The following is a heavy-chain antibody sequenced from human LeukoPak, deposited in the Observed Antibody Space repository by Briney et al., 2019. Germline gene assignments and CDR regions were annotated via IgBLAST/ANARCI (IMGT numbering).Heavy chain of an antibody. CDR2: ISYDGSHK. J-gene: IGHJ4*02. D-gene: IGHD5-12*01. Sequence: GRSLRLSCAASGFTFSSYAMHWVRQAPGKGLEWVAVISYDGSHKYYADSVKGRFTISRDNSKNTLYLQMTSLRAEDTAVYYCARARPSMWIDYWGQGTLVTVSS. CDR3: ARARPSMWIDY. V-gene: IGHV3-30*04. CDR1: GFTFSSYA.